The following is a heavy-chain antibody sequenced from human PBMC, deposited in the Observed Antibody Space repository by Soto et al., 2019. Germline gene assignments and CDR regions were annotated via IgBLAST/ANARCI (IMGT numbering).Heavy chain of an antibody. CDR3: AKDTLRYFDWLFAFDY. Sequence: EVQLLESGGGLVQPGGSLRLSCAASGFTFSSYAMSLVRQAPGKGLEWVSAISGSGGSTYYADSVKGRFTISRDNSKNTLDLKMNSLRAEDTAVYYCAKDTLRYFDWLFAFDYWGQGTLVTVSS. CDR2: ISGSGGST. CDR1: GFTFSSYA. D-gene: IGHD3-9*01. V-gene: IGHV3-23*01. J-gene: IGHJ4*02.